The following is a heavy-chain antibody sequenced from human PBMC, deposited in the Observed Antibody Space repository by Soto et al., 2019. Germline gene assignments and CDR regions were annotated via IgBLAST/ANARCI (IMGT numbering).Heavy chain of an antibody. CDR3: ARSGYDYGDYFYHYFMDV. V-gene: IGHV5-51*01. Sequence: PGESLKISCKGSGYSFTSYWIGWVRQMPGKGLEWMGIIYPGDSDTRYSPSFQGQVTISADKSISTAYLQWSSLKASDTAMYYCARSGYDYGDYFYHYFMDVWGKGTTVTVSS. CDR2: IYPGDSDT. CDR1: GYSFTSYW. D-gene: IGHD4-17*01. J-gene: IGHJ6*03.